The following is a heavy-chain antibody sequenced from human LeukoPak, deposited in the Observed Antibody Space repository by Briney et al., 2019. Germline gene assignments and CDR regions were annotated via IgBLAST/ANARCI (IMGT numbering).Heavy chain of an antibody. CDR1: GFTFDDYA. J-gene: IGHJ3*02. CDR3: AKVPADPSEPLPPHSFDI. V-gene: IGHV3-9*01. D-gene: IGHD2-2*01. CDR2: ISWNSGSI. Sequence: GGSLRLSCAASGFTFDDYAMHWVRQAPGKGLEWVSGISWNSGSIGYADSVKGRFTISRDNAKNSLYLQMNSLRAEDTAVYYCAKVPADPSEPLPPHSFDIWGQGTMVTVSS.